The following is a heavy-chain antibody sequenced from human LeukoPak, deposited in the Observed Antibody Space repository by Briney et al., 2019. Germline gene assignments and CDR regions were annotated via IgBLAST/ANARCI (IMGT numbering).Heavy chain of an antibody. V-gene: IGHV3-23*01. CDR1: GFTFSSYA. CDR2: ISGSGGRI. J-gene: IGHJ4*02. Sequence: PGGSLRLSCAASGFTFSSYAMSWVRQAPGKGLEWVSAISGSGGRIYYGASVKGRFTISRDNAKNTLYLRMNSLRAEDTAVYYCARGTSPYSSSPLDYWGQGTLVTVSS. D-gene: IGHD6-6*01. CDR3: ARGTSPYSSSPLDY.